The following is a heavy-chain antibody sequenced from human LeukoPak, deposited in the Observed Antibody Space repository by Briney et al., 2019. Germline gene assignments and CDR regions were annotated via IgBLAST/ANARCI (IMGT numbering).Heavy chain of an antibody. CDR2: IYYSGST. V-gene: IGHV4-31*03. J-gene: IGHJ4*02. D-gene: IGHD2-2*01. CDR3: AREGDLGYCSSTSCYAFDY. CDR1: GGSISSGGYY. Sequence: PSETLSLTCTVSGGSISSGGYYWSWIRQHPGKGLEWIGYIYYSGSTYYNPSLKSRVTISVDTSKNQFSLKLSSVTAADTAAYYCAREGDLGYCSSTSCYAFDYWGQGTLVTVSS.